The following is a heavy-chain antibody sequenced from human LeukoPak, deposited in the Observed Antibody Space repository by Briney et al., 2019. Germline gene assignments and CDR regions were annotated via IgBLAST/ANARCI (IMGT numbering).Heavy chain of an antibody. D-gene: IGHD3-22*01. J-gene: IGHJ4*02. V-gene: IGHV1-18*01. CDR2: ISAYNGNT. CDR3: ARDSTPDYYDSSAYFDY. Sequence: ASVTVSCKASGYTFTSYGISWVRQAPGQGLEWMGWISAYNGNTNYAQKLQGRVTMTTDTSTSTAYMELRSLRSDDTAIYYCARDSTPDYYDSSAYFDYWGQGTLVTVSS. CDR1: GYTFTSYG.